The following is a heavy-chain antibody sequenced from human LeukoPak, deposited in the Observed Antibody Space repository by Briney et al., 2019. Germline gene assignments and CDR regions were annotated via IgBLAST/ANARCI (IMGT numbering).Heavy chain of an antibody. V-gene: IGHV3-30*03. D-gene: IGHD3-10*01. J-gene: IGHJ4*02. CDR3: AGLGTVRGVPLYYFDY. CDR1: GFTFSSYG. CDR2: ISYDGSNK. Sequence: GGSLRLSCAASGFTFSSYGMHWVRQAPGKGLEWVAVISYDGSNKYYADSVKGRFTISRDNSKNTLYLQMNSLRTEDTAVYYCAGLGTVRGVPLYYFDYWGQGTLVTVSS.